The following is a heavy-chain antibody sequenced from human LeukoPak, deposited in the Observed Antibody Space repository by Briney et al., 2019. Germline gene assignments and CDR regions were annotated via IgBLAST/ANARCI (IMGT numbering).Heavy chain of an antibody. CDR3: ARLRGYSYAGDY. V-gene: IGHV4-39*01. D-gene: IGHD5-18*01. J-gene: IGHJ4*02. Sequence: SETLSLTCTVSGGSLSSTSYYWGWIRQPPGKGLEWIGSISYSGSTYYNPSLKSRVTISVDTSNSQFSLKLNSVTAADTAVYYCARLRGYSYAGDYWGQGTLVTVSS. CDR2: ISYSGST. CDR1: GGSLSSTSYY.